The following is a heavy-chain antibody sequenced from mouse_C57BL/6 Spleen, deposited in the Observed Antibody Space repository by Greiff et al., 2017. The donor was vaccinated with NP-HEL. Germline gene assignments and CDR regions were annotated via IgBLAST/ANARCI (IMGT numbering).Heavy chain of an antibody. V-gene: IGHV5-17*01. CDR2: ISSGSSTI. Sequence: EVQGVESGGGLVKPGGSLKLSCAASGFTFSDYGMHWVRQAPEKGLEWVAYISSGSSTIYYADTVKGRFTISRDNAKNTLFLQMTRLRSEDTAMYYCARDYDYDRGYAMDYWGQGTSVTVSS. CDR3: ARDYDYDRGYAMDY. D-gene: IGHD2-4*01. J-gene: IGHJ4*01. CDR1: GFTFSDYG.